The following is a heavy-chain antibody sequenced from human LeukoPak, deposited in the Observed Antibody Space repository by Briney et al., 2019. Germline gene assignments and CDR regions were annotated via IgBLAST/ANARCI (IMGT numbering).Heavy chain of an antibody. J-gene: IGHJ3*02. CDR3: ARERVRGVHDAFDI. Sequence: SETLSLTCTVSGGPISSYYWSWIRQPPGKGLEWIGYIYYSGSTNYNPSLKSRVTISVDTSKNQFSLKLSSVTAADTAVYYCARERVRGVHDAFDIWGQGTMVTVSS. CDR2: IYYSGST. V-gene: IGHV4-59*01. CDR1: GGPISSYY. D-gene: IGHD3-10*01.